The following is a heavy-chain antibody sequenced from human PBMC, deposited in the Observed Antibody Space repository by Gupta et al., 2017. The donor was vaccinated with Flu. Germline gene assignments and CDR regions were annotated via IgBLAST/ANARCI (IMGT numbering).Heavy chain of an antibody. Sequence: EVHLLESGGGLVQPGGSLRLSCAASGFPFNNYAMSWVRQAPGKGLEWVAFLNGAGSSTYYADSVKGRFTISRDNSKNTLYLQVNSLTADDTAVYFCAKLTMVRGVVGYFDSWGQGTLVTVSS. CDR1: GFPFNNYA. V-gene: IGHV3-23*03. J-gene: IGHJ4*02. CDR3: AKLTMVRGVVGYFDS. CDR2: LNGAGSST. D-gene: IGHD3-10*01.